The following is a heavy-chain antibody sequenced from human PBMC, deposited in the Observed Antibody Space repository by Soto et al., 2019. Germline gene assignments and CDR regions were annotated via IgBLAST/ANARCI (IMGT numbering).Heavy chain of an antibody. CDR3: AREQYNWKL. D-gene: IGHD1-20*01. CDR2: VYHTGNT. J-gene: IGHJ4*02. CDR1: GVSITPYY. Sequence: QVQLQESGPGLVKPSETLSLTCTVSGVSITPYYWTWIRHPPGKVLEWIGYVYHTGNTYYNPSLKSRVTISLDTSKNQVSLRLKSVTAADTAVYYCAREQYNWKLWGQGTLVTVSS. V-gene: IGHV4-59*01.